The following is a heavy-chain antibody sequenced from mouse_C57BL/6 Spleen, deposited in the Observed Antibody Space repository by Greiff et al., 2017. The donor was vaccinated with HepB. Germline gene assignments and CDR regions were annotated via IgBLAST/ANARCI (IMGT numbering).Heavy chain of an antibody. D-gene: IGHD4-1*01. J-gene: IGHJ1*03. V-gene: IGHV1-50*01. CDR1: GYTFTSYW. CDR3: ARAELVYWYFDV. Sequence: QVQLQQPGAELVKPGASVKLSCKASGYTFTSYWMQWVQQRPGQGLEWIGEIDPSDSYTNYNQKFKGKATLTVDTSSSTAYMQLSSLTSEDSAVYYCARAELVYWYFDVWGTGTTVTVSS. CDR2: IDPSDSYT.